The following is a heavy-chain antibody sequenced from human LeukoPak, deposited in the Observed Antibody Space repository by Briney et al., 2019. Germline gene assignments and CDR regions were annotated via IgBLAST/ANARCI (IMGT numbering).Heavy chain of an antibody. CDR1: GGTFSSYA. Sequence: GASVKVSCKASGGTFSSYAISWVRQAPGQGLEWMGRIIPILGIANYAQKFQGRVTITADKSTSTAYMELSSLRSEDTAVYYCAKGAEIVVVTYFDYWGQGTLVTVSS. CDR2: IIPILGIA. V-gene: IGHV1-69*04. D-gene: IGHD3-22*01. J-gene: IGHJ4*02. CDR3: AKGAEIVVVTYFDY.